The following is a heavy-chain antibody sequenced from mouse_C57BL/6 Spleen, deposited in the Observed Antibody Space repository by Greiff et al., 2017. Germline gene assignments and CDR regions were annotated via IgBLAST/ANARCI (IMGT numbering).Heavy chain of an antibody. V-gene: IGHV1-52*01. Sequence: QVQLQQPGAELVRPGSSVKLSCKASGYTFTSYWMHWVKQRPIQGLEWIGNIDPSDSETHYNQKFKDKATLTVDKSSSTAYMQLSSLTSEDSAVYYGARRRGYAMDYWGQGTSVTVSS. CDR2: IDPSDSET. CDR1: GYTFTSYW. CDR3: ARRRGYAMDY. J-gene: IGHJ4*01.